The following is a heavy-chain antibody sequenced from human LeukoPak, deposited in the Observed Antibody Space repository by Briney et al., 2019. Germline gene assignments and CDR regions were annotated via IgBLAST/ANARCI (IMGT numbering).Heavy chain of an antibody. D-gene: IGHD6-19*01. V-gene: IGHV3-23*01. CDR3: VRAKCTGCQGDS. CDR1: GFTFTTFA. CDR2: ISGFGAST. J-gene: IGHJ4*02. Sequence: GGSLRLSCAASGFTFTTFALTWVRQAPGRGLEWVSSISGFGASTYYADSVKGRFTISRDNLKNTLYLQLSSLRAEDTATYYRVRAKCTGCQGDSWGQGTLVTVSS.